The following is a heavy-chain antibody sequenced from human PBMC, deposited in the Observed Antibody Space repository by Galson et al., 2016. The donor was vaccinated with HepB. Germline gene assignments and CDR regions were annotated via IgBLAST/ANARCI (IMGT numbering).Heavy chain of an antibody. Sequence: ETLSLTCSVSGGSITTRFSHWGWIRQPPGKGLESIGFIYYTGTNDYNPSLNGRVSVSVDTSKNQFSLTLSSVTAADTGIYYCATVTYDSSGYPIWGRGKMVTVSS. CDR3: ATVTYDSSGYPI. CDR2: IYYTGTN. CDR1: GGSITTRFSH. D-gene: IGHD3-22*01. V-gene: IGHV4-39*01. J-gene: IGHJ3*01.